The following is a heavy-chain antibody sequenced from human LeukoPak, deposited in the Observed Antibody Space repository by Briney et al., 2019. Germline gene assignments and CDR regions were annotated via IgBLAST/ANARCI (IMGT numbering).Heavy chain of an antibody. D-gene: IGHD2-15*01. CDR2: INQRGRT. Sequence: SDTESLPCGVCGGSFSRYYWSGLREPRGRGLEWGGEINQRGRTNFNPSLKSRVTISVGTSKNQFSLKLSSVTAADTAVYYCVRGQGYCSGGSCYLVYWGQGTLVTVSS. V-gene: IGHV4-34*01. CDR1: GGSFSRYY. J-gene: IGHJ4*02. CDR3: VRGQGYCSGGSCYLVY.